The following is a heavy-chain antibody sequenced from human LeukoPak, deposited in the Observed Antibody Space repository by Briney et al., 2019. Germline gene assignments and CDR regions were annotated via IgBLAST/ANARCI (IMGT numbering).Heavy chain of an antibody. CDR1: GFTLSSHS. D-gene: IGHD3-22*01. Sequence: GGSLRLSCAAYGFTLSSHSMNWVRQAPGKGLEWVSSISSSSSYIHSADSVKGRFTISRDNAKDSLYLQMNSLRAEDTAVYYCARDLYDSGAYSSPIDYWGQGTLVTVSS. CDR2: ISSSSSYI. V-gene: IGHV3-21*01. J-gene: IGHJ4*02. CDR3: ARDLYDSGAYSSPIDY.